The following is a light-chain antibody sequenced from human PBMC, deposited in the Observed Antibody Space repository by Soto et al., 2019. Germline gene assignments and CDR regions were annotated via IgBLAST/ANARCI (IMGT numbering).Light chain of an antibody. Sequence: IVMTQSPDSLAVSLGERATINCKSSQSGLDSSNNKNYLAWYQQKPGQPPKLLIYWASTRESGVPDRFSGSGSGTDFTLTISRLQAEDVAVYYCQQYYSTPYTFGQGTKLEIK. V-gene: IGKV4-1*01. J-gene: IGKJ2*01. CDR2: WAS. CDR1: QSGLDSSNNKNY. CDR3: QQYYSTPYT.